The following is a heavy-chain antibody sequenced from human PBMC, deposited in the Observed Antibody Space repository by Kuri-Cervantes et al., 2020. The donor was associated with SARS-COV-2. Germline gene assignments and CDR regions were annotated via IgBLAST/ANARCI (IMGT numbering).Heavy chain of an antibody. D-gene: IGHD2-2*01. Sequence: ESLKISCAVYGGSFSGYYWSWIRQPPGKGLEWIGEISHSGSTNYNPSLKSRVTISVDTSKNQFSLKLSSVTAADTAVYYCARHRPTSGYFQHWGQGTLVTVSS. J-gene: IGHJ1*01. CDR3: ARHRPTSGYFQH. CDR2: ISHSGST. CDR1: GGSFSGYY. V-gene: IGHV4-34*01.